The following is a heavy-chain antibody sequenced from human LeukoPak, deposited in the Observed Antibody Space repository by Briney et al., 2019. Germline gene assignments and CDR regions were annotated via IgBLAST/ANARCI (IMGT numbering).Heavy chain of an antibody. CDR1: GLTFSSYG. CDR2: ISYDGSNK. Sequence: GGSLRLPCAASGLTFSSYGLHWVRQAPGRGLEGVAVISYDGSNKYYADSVKGRFTISRDNSKNTLYLQMNSLRAEDTAVCYCAKDGDYGDLDYWGQGTLVTVSS. D-gene: IGHD4-17*01. CDR3: AKDGDYGDLDY. V-gene: IGHV3-30*18. J-gene: IGHJ4*02.